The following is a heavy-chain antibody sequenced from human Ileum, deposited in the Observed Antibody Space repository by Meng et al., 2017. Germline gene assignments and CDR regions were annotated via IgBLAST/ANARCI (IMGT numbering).Heavy chain of an antibody. CDR2: IDKSDSDR. CDR3: GRGHWGLDY. D-gene: IGHD7-27*01. V-gene: IGHV3-11*01. J-gene: IGHJ4*02. CDR1: GFTFRDHY. Sequence: VESCGGPCNHGGSRGLLCTVPGFTFRDHYMTWSRQVPGKGLEWVAYIDKSDSDRQYADSVQGRFTISRDNAKNSLHLLIDSLKAEDTAVYYCGRGHWGLDYLGQGALVTVSS.